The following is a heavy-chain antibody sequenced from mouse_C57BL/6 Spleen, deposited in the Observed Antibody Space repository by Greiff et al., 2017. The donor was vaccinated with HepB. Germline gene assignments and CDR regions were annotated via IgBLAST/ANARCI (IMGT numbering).Heavy chain of an antibody. CDR1: GFSLTSYG. J-gene: IGHJ3*01. CDR2: IWSGGST. V-gene: IGHV2-2*01. Sequence: QVQLQQSGPGLVQPSQSLSITCTVSGFSLTSYGVHWVRQSPGKGLEWLGVIWSGGSTDYNAAFISRLSTSKDNSKSQVFFKMNILQADDTAIYYCARNYYGYDWFAYWGQGTLVTVSA. D-gene: IGHD2-2*01. CDR3: ARNYYGYDWFAY.